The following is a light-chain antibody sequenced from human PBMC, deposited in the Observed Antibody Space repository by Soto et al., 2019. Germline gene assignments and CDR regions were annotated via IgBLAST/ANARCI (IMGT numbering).Light chain of an antibody. V-gene: IGKV3-20*01. CDR3: QQYDSSLYT. Sequence: IVLTQSPGTLSLSPGERATLSCRASQSVSSTYVAWYQQKPGQAPRLIIYGASSRATGIPDRFSGSGSGTDFTLSISRLEPEDVAVYYCQQYDSSLYTFGQGTKLEIK. CDR1: QSVSSTY. CDR2: GAS. J-gene: IGKJ2*01.